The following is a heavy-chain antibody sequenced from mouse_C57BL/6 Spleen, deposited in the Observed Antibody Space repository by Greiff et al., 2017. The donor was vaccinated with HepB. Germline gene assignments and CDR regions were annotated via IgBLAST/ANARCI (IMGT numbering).Heavy chain of an antibody. Sequence: EVQLQESGEGLVKPGGSLKLSCAASGFTFSSYAMSWVRQTPEKRLEWVAYISSGGDYIYYADTVKGRFTISRDNARNTLYLQMSSLKSEDTAMYYCTRERGSSYLYAMDYWGQGTSVTVSS. CDR1: GFTFSSYA. CDR2: ISSGGDYI. J-gene: IGHJ4*01. CDR3: TRERGSSYLYAMDY. D-gene: IGHD1-1*01. V-gene: IGHV5-9-1*02.